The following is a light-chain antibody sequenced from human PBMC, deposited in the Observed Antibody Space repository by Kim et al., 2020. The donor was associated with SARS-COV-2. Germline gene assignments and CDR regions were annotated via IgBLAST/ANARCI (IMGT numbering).Light chain of an antibody. CDR3: QVWDATGDHHWV. Sequence: PGKRARSPCGGKNLGSDTVHWSQQRPGQAPVLVIYHDSDRPSGIPQRFSGSNSGDTATLTISRVEAGDEADYYCQVWDATGDHHWVFGGGTQLTVL. CDR1: NLGSDT. V-gene: IGLV3-21*04. J-gene: IGLJ3*02. CDR2: HDS.